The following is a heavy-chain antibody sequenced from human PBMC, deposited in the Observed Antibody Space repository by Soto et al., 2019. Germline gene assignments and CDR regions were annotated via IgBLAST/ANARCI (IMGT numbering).Heavy chain of an antibody. V-gene: IGHV1-69*13. CDR2: IIPIFGTA. Sequence: SVKVSCKASGGTFSSYAISWVRQAPGQGLEWMGGIIPIFGTANYAQKFQGRVTITADESTSTAYMGLSSLRSEDTAVYYCARSEYCGGDCYSFFDPWGQGTLVTVSS. J-gene: IGHJ5*02. CDR3: ARSEYCGGDCYSFFDP. CDR1: GGTFSSYA. D-gene: IGHD2-21*02.